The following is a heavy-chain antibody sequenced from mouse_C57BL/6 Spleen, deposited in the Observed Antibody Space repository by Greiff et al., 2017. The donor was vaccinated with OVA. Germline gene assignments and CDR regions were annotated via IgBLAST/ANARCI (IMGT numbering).Heavy chain of an antibody. CDR1: GFTFSDYG. CDR3: AGGGAYDEGGFAY. J-gene: IGHJ3*01. D-gene: IGHD2-12*01. CDR2: ISSGSSTI. V-gene: IGHV5-17*01. Sequence: EVQLVESGGGLVKPGGSLKLSCAASGFTFSDYGMHWVRQAPEKGLEWVAYISSGSSTIYYADTVKGRFTISRDNAKNTLFLQMTSLRSEDTAMYYCAGGGAYDEGGFAYWGQGTLVTVSA.